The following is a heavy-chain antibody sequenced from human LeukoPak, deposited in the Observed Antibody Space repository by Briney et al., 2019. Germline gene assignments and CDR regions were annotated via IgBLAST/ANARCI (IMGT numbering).Heavy chain of an antibody. D-gene: IGHD6-6*01. Sequence: SETLSLTCTVSGGSISSYYWSWIRQPPGKGLEWIGYIYYSGSTNYNPSLKSRVTISVDTSKNQFSLKLSSVTAADTAVYYCARVAARHHIWAPHYYYMDVWGKGTTVTVSS. V-gene: IGHV4-59*01. CDR1: GGSISSYY. CDR3: ARVAARHHIWAPHYYYMDV. CDR2: IYYSGST. J-gene: IGHJ6*03.